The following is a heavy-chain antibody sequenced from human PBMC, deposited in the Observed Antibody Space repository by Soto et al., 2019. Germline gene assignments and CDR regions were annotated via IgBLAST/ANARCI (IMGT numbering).Heavy chain of an antibody. J-gene: IGHJ6*02. CDR3: ARWDHDYGYLDV. D-gene: IGHD4-17*01. CDR2: TYYRSKWYN. V-gene: IGHV6-1*01. Sequence: PSQTLSLTCDISGDSVSSNRGAWTWIRQSPSRGLEWLGRTYYRSKWYNEYGLSVKSRITINADTCKNQFSLQLNSVTPEDAAVYYCARWDHDYGYLDVWGLGTTVTVPS. CDR1: GDSVSSNRGA.